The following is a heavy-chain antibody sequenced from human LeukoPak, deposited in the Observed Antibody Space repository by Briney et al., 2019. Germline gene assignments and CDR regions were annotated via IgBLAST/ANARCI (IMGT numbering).Heavy chain of an antibody. CDR3: ARRRLAQESIRPGIDAFDV. Sequence: GESLKISCHGSGYRFDIYWIALGRQMPGKVLEFIGFIYPGDSDTRYSPSFQGQVTMAADKSISTAYLHLKASDTAIYYCARRRLAQESIRPGIDAFDVWGQGTVVTVSA. J-gene: IGHJ3*01. D-gene: IGHD3-16*01. V-gene: IGHV5-51*01. CDR2: IYPGDSDT. CDR1: GYRFDIYW.